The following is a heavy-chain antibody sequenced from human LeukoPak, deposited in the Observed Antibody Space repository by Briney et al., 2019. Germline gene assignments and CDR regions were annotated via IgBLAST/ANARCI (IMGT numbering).Heavy chain of an antibody. CDR1: GGSISSSSYY. CDR2: IYYSGST. CDR3: ASRPRGGTTVYNWFDP. Sequence: PSETLSLTCTVSGGSISSSSYYWGWIRQPPGKGLEWIGSIYYSGSTYYNPSLKGRVTISVDTSKNQFSLKLSSVTAADTAVYYCASRPRGGTTVYNWFDPWGQGTLVTVSS. D-gene: IGHD1-1*01. V-gene: IGHV4-39*01. J-gene: IGHJ5*02.